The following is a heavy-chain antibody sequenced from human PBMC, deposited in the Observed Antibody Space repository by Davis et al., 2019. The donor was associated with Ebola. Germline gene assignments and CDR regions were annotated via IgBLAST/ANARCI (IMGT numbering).Heavy chain of an antibody. CDR3: AKTPPGIYSISWYYFDY. Sequence: GESLKISCAASGFTFSSYSMSWVRQAPGKGLEWVSYISSSSSTIYYADSVKGRFTISRDNAKNSLYLQMNSLRAEDTAVYYCAKTPPGIYSISWYYFDYWGQGTLVTVSS. CDR2: ISSSSSTI. J-gene: IGHJ4*02. V-gene: IGHV3-48*01. D-gene: IGHD6-13*01. CDR1: GFTFSSYS.